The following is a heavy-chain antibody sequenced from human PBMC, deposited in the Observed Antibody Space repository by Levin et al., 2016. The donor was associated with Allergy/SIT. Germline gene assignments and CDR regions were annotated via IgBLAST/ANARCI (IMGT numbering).Heavy chain of an antibody. V-gene: IGHV1-69*13. Sequence: SVKVSCKASGYTLSGDDITWVRQAPGQGLEWMGGIIPIFGTANYAQKFQGRVTITADESTSTAYMELSSLRSEDTAVYYCARSGDLAPSGYYGMDVWGQGTTVTVSS. J-gene: IGHJ6*02. D-gene: IGHD2-21*02. CDR1: GYTLSGDD. CDR2: IIPIFGTA. CDR3: ARSGDLAPSGYYGMDV.